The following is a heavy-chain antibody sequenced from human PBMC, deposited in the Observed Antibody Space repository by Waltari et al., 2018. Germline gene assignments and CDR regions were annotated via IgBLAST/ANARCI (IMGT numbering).Heavy chain of an antibody. CDR3: ARAGYYDSSGYDYYYYMDV. CDR2: ISSSSMYR. CDR1: GFTFSSYS. D-gene: IGHD3-22*01. V-gene: IGHV3-21*03. Sequence: EVQLVESGGGLVKPGGSLRLSCAASGFTFSSYSMNWVRQAPGKGLEWVPSISSSSMYRYYANSVKGRFTISRDNAKSSLYLQMNSLRAEDTAVQYCARAGYYDSSGYDYYYYMDVWGKGTTVTVSS. J-gene: IGHJ6*03.